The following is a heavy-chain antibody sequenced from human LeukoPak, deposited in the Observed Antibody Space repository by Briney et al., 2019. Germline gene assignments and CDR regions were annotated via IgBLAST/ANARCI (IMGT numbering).Heavy chain of an antibody. V-gene: IGHV1-18*01. J-gene: IGHJ4*02. CDR1: GYTFTSYG. CDR3: ARSAMVRGLPFDY. CDR2: ISAYNGNT. Sequence: GASVKVSCKAPGYTFTSYGISWVRQAPGQGLEWMGWISAYNGNTSYAQKLQGRVTMTTDTSTSTAYMELRSLRPDDTAVYYCARSAMVRGLPFDYWGQGTLVTVSS. D-gene: IGHD3-10*01.